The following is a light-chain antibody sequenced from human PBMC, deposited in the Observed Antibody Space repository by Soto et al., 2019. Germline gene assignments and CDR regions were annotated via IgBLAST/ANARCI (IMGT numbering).Light chain of an antibody. Sequence: EIVLTQSPATLSLSPGERATLSCRASQSVGNYLAWYQHKRGQPPRLLIYDASNRATGTPARFSGSGSGTDFTLTISSLEPGDSALYYCQQRSDWSYTFGRGTRLEIK. CDR3: QQRSDWSYT. J-gene: IGKJ2*01. CDR1: QSVGNY. CDR2: DAS. V-gene: IGKV3-11*01.